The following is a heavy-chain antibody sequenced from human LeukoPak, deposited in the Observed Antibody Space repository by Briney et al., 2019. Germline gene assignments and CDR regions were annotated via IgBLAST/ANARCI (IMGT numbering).Heavy chain of an antibody. CDR3: ARSFCRGGDCYSFDY. CDR1: GGFISSYS. Sequence: PSETLSLTCTVSGGFISSYSWSWIRQLPGKGLEWIGYIYYSGITNYNPSLKSRVIISVDISKNQFSLKLSSVTAADTAVYYCARSFCRGGDCYSFDYWGQGSLVTVSS. D-gene: IGHD2-21*01. V-gene: IGHV4-59*01. CDR2: IYYSGIT. J-gene: IGHJ4*02.